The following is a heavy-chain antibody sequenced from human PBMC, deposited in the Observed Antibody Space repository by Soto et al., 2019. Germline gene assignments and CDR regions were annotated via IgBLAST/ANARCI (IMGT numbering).Heavy chain of an antibody. V-gene: IGHV3-7*01. CDR1: GFTFSSYW. J-gene: IGHJ4*02. CDR3: AREPRWLYFVWLFSPNHIDF. Sequence: QPGGSLRLSCAASGFTFSSYWMSWVRQAPGKGLEWVANIKQDGSEKYYVDSVKGRFTISRDNAKNSLYLQMNSLRAEDTAVYYCAREPRWLYFVWLFSPNHIDFWGQGTVLTVSS. D-gene: IGHD3-9*01. CDR2: IKQDGSEK.